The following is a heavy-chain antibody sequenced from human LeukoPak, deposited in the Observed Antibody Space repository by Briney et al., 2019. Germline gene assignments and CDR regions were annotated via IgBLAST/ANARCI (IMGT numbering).Heavy chain of an antibody. CDR1: GYTFSSYD. CDR3: ARGGYSSSWYVGVDWFDP. Sequence: ASVKVSRKASGYTFSSYDINWVRQATGQGLEWMGWMNPNSGNAGYAQKFQGRVTMTRNTSISTAYMELSSLRSEDTAVYYCARGGYSSSWYVGVDWFDPWGQGTLVTVSS. V-gene: IGHV1-8*01. CDR2: MNPNSGNA. J-gene: IGHJ5*02. D-gene: IGHD6-13*01.